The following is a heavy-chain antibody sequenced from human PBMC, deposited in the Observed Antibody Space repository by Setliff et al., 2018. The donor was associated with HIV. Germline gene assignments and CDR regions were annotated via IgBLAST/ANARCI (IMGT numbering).Heavy chain of an antibody. CDR2: IDHSGST. CDR1: GFTFSSFG. Sequence: GSLRLSCAASGFTFSSFGMHWVRQAPGKGLEWIGEIDHSGSTNNNPSLKSRLTISVDTSKKQFSLRLTSLTAADTAVYFRARFSSTGWRRAFDVWGQGTKVTVSS. CDR3: ARFSSTGWRRAFDV. J-gene: IGHJ3*01. V-gene: IGHV4-34*01. D-gene: IGHD6-19*01.